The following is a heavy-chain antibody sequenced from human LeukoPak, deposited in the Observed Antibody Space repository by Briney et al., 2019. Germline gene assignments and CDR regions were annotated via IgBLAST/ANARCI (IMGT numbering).Heavy chain of an antibody. CDR3: AKSGYNRFDY. V-gene: IGHV3-30*18. CDR1: GFPLSSYA. Sequence: PGGSLRLSCAVSGFPLSSYAMSWVRQAPGKGLEWVAVISYDGSNKYYADSVKGRFTISRDNSKNTLYLQMNSLRAEDTAVYFCAKSGYNRFDYWGQGTLVTVSS. D-gene: IGHD5-24*01. CDR2: ISYDGSNK. J-gene: IGHJ4*02.